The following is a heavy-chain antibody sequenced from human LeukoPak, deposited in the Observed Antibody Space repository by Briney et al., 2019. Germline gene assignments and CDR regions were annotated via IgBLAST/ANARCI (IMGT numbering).Heavy chain of an antibody. CDR2: IKQDGSEK. CDR3: ARDLGYGSDYGMDV. J-gene: IGHJ6*02. D-gene: IGHD3-10*01. CDR1: GFTFSSYW. Sequence: GGSLRLSCAASGFTFSSYWMSWVRQAPGQGLEWVANIKQDGSEKSYVDSVKGRFTISRDNAKNSLYLQMNSLRAEGTAVYYCARDLGYGSDYGMDVWRQETTVTVS. V-gene: IGHV3-7*01.